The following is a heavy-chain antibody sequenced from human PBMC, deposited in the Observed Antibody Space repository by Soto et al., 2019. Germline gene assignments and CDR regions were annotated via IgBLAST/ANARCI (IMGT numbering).Heavy chain of an antibody. V-gene: IGHV1-18*04. Sequence: ASVKVSCKASGYTFTSYGISWVRQAPGQGLEWMGWISAYNGNTNYAQKLQGRVTMTTDTSTSTAYMELRSLRSDDTAVYYCARDQGTAMVPYYYYGMDVWGQGTTVTVS. CDR2: ISAYNGNT. CDR1: GYTFTSYG. D-gene: IGHD5-18*01. J-gene: IGHJ6*02. CDR3: ARDQGTAMVPYYYYGMDV.